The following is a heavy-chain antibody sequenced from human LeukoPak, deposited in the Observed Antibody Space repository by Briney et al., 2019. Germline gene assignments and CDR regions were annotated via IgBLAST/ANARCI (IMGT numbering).Heavy chain of an antibody. CDR3: ASTPDRDIVVVPADIDYYMDV. Sequence: GGSLRLSCAPSGFTFSDYSMTWVRQAPGKGLEWVSSISSSSSYIYYADSVKGRFTISRDNAKNSLYLQMNSLRAEDTAVYYCASTPDRDIVVVPADIDYYMDVWGKGTTVTVSS. CDR2: ISSSSSYI. D-gene: IGHD2-2*01. CDR1: GFTFSDYS. J-gene: IGHJ6*03. V-gene: IGHV3-21*01.